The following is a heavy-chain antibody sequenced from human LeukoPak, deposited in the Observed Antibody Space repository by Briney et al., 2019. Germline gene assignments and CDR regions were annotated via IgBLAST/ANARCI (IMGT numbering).Heavy chain of an antibody. CDR3: ASSGGEQQLVRGGYYYYGMDV. CDR2: IYPSGGSA. D-gene: IGHD6-13*01. V-gene: IGHV1-46*02. Sequence: ASVKVSCKASGYPVNNFFTHWVRQAPGQGLEWVGIIYPSGGSASFAQKFQGRVTMTKDTSTSTFYMELSSLRSEDTAVYYCASSGGEQQLVRGGYYYYGMDVWGQGTTVTVS. J-gene: IGHJ6*02. CDR1: GYPVNNFF.